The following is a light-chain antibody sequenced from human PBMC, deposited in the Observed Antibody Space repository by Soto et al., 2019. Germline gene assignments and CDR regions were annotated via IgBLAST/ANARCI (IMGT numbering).Light chain of an antibody. J-gene: IGKJ4*01. CDR1: ESLGKT. Sequence: EIVLTQSPATLSLSPGDRATLSCRASESLGKTLAWYQQKPGLAPRLLIYDVFKRVTGIPARFSGSGSGTDFTLTISSLEPEDFAVYYCQQRNTWPLTFGGGTKVEIK. V-gene: IGKV3-11*01. CDR3: QQRNTWPLT. CDR2: DVF.